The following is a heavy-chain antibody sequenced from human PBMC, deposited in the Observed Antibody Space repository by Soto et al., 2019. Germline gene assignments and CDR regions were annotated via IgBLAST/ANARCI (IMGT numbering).Heavy chain of an antibody. CDR1: GFTFSSYG. CDR3: TGYCSGGTSYLGDAYDI. Sequence: GGSLRLYCAESGFTFSSYGMHWVRQATGKGLEWVAVIWHDGSNKYYADSVKGRITISRDNSKNTLYLQMNSLRAEDTAVYYCTGYCSGGTSYLGDAYDIWGQGTMVTVS. V-gene: IGHV3-33*01. J-gene: IGHJ3*02. CDR2: IWHDGSNK. D-gene: IGHD2-15*01.